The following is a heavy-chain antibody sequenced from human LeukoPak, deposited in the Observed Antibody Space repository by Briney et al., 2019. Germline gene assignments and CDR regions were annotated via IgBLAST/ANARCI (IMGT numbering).Heavy chain of an antibody. CDR2: IYNTVNT. J-gene: IGHJ4*02. D-gene: IGHD3-22*01. CDR1: GGSISGDY. Sequence: NPSETLSLTCTVSGGSISGDYWSWIRQPPGKGLEWVGYIYNTVNTKYNPSLKSRVTISVDTAKNEFSLKLSSVTAADTAVYYCARHVFSYYHDSSGYYDYWGQGTLVTVSS. CDR3: ARHVFSYYHDSSGYYDY. V-gene: IGHV4-59*08.